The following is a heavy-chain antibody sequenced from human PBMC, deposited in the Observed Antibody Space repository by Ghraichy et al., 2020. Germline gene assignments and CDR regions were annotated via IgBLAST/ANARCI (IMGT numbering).Heavy chain of an antibody. Sequence: SETLSLTCAVYGGSFSGYYWSWIRQPPGKGLEWIGEINHSGSTNYNPSLKSRVTISVDTSKNQFSLKLSSVTAADTAVYYCARAPPTVLAYIAARRGIGMDVWGQGTTVTVSS. CDR3: ARAPPTVLAYIAARRGIGMDV. CDR2: INHSGST. CDR1: GGSFSGYY. V-gene: IGHV4-34*01. J-gene: IGHJ6*02. D-gene: IGHD6-6*01.